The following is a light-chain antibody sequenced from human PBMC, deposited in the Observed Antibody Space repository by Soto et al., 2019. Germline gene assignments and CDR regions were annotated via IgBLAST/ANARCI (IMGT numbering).Light chain of an antibody. V-gene: IGLV2-14*01. Sequence: QSVLTQPASVSRSPGQSITISCTGTSSDVGAYDYVSWYQQHPDKAPKLMIFEVSDRPSGVSNRFSGSNSGNTASLTISGLQAEDEADYFCSSYTSNSTLVFGGGTKLTVL. CDR2: EVS. CDR1: SSDVGAYDY. J-gene: IGLJ3*02. CDR3: SSYTSNSTLV.